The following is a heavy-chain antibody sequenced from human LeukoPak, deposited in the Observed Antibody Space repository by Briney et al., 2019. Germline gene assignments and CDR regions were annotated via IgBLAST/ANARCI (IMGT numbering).Heavy chain of an antibody. CDR3: ARARARTTVTTSYDY. V-gene: IGHV3-48*04. CDR1: GFTFSSYS. J-gene: IGHJ4*02. D-gene: IGHD4-17*01. Sequence: GGSLRLSCAASGFTFSSYSMNWIRQAPGKGLEWVSYISSSGSTIYYADSVKGRFTISRDNAKNSLYLQMNSLRAEDTAVYYCARARARTTVTTSYDYWGQGTLVTVSS. CDR2: ISSSGSTI.